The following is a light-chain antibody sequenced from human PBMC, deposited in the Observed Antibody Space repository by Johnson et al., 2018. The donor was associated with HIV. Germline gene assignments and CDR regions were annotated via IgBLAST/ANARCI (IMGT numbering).Light chain of an antibody. Sequence: QSVLTQPPSVSAAPGQKVTISCSGSSSNIGNNYVSWYQQVPGTAPKLLIYENNKRPSGIPDRFSGSKSGTSATLGITGLQTGEEADYYCGTWDSSLRAGAVFGTGTKVTVL. CDR1: SSNIGNNY. V-gene: IGLV1-51*02. J-gene: IGLJ1*01. CDR3: GTWDSSLRAGAV. CDR2: ENN.